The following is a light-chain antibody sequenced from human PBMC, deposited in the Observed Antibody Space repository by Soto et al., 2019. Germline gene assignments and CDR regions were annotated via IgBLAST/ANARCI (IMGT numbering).Light chain of an antibody. CDR3: QQYDNWPPFT. J-gene: IGKJ3*01. CDR2: GAS. CDR1: QSVGSH. V-gene: IGKV3-15*01. Sequence: EIVMTQSPVTLSVSPGERATLSCRASQSVGSHLAWYQQRPGQAPRLLIYGASYRATGIPARFSGSGSGTDFTLTISSLQSEDFAVYYCQQYDNWPPFTFGPGTKWIS.